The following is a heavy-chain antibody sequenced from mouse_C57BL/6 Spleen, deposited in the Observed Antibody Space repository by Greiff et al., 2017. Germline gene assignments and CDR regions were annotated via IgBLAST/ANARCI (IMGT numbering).Heavy chain of an antibody. J-gene: IGHJ2*01. Sequence: QVQLQQSGAELARPGASVKLSCKASGYTFTSYGISWVKQRTGQGLEWIGEIYPRSGNTYYNEKFKGKATLTADKSSSTAYMELRSLTSEDSAVYFCARSGYGNYQYYFDYGGQGTTLTVSS. CDR3: ARSGYGNYQYYFDY. CDR2: IYPRSGNT. D-gene: IGHD2-1*01. CDR1: GYTFTSYG. V-gene: IGHV1-81*01.